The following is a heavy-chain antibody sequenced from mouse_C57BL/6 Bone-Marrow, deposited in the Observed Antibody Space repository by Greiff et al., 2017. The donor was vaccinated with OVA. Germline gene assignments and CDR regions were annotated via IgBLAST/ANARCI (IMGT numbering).Heavy chain of an antibody. CDR2: ISDGGSYT. Sequence: EVKLMESGGGLVKPGGSLKLSCAASGFTFSSYAMSWVRQTPEKRLEWVATISDGGSYTYYPDNVTGRFTISRDNAKNNLYLQMSHLKSEDTAMYYCARSPAYYYGSRWYFDVWGTGTTVTVSS. CDR1: GFTFSSYA. CDR3: ARSPAYYYGSRWYFDV. J-gene: IGHJ1*03. V-gene: IGHV5-4*03. D-gene: IGHD1-1*01.